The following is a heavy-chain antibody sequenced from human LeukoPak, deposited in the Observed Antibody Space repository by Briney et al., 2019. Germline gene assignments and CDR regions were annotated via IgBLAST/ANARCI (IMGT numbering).Heavy chain of an antibody. CDR3: ARRVQWMAYYWFDP. CDR2: IYTRGCT. CDR1: GGSISSYY. D-gene: IGHD6-19*01. J-gene: IGHJ5*02. V-gene: IGHV4-4*09. Sequence: PSETLSLTCTVSGGSISSYYWGWIRQPPGKGLECMGYIYTRGCTNYNPSMKSRVTISVDTSKNQFSLKLSSVTPADTAVYYCARRVQWMAYYWFDPWGQGTLVTVSP.